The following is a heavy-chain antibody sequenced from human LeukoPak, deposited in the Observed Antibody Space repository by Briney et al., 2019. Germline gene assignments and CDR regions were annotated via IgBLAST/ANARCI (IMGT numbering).Heavy chain of an antibody. CDR2: ISSSSSTI. J-gene: IGHJ5*02. V-gene: IGHV3-48*01. CDR3: AKSRFLAPFDP. D-gene: IGHD3-3*01. Sequence: PGGSLRLSCAASGFTFSSYSMNWVRQAPGKGLEWVSYISSSSSTIYYADSVKGRFTISRDNSKNTLYLQMNSLRAEDTAVYYCAKSRFLAPFDPWGQGTLVTVSS. CDR1: GFTFSSYS.